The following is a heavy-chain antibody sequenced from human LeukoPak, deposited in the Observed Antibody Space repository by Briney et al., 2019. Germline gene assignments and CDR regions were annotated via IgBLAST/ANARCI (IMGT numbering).Heavy chain of an antibody. CDR1: GFTFSSYW. CDR3: ARAHYDFWSGYRSSFDY. Sequence: GGSLRLSCAASGFTFSSYWMHWVRQAPGKGLGWVSRINSDGSSTSYADSVKGRFTISRDNAKNTLCLQMNSLRAEDTAVYYCARAHYDFWSGYRSSFDYWGQGTLVTVSS. J-gene: IGHJ4*02. CDR2: INSDGSST. V-gene: IGHV3-74*01. D-gene: IGHD3-3*01.